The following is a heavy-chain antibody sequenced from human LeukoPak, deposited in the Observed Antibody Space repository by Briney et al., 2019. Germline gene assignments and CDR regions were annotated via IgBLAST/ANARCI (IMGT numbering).Heavy chain of an antibody. D-gene: IGHD1-7*01. CDR1: GGSFSGYY. J-gene: IGHJ4*02. CDR2: INHSGST. V-gene: IGHV4-34*01. CDR3: ASGNSYPFY. Sequence: PSETLSLTCAVYGGSFSGYYWSWIRQPPGKGLEWIGEINHSGSTNYNPSLKSRVTISVDTSKNQFSLKLSSVTAADTAVYYCASGNSYPFYWGQGALVTVSS.